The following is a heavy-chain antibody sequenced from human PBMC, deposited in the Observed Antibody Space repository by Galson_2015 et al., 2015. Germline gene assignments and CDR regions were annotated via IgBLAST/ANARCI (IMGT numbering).Heavy chain of an antibody. D-gene: IGHD5-12*01. J-gene: IGHJ4*02. V-gene: IGHV3-48*03. CDR1: GFTFTSYE. CDR2: ISSTGITT. Sequence: SLRLSCAASGFTFTSYEMNWVRQAPGKGLEWVSYISSTGITTYYAGSVKGRFTISRDNAKSSLYLQMNILGAEDTAVYYCAREVGYHLDYWGQGTLVTVSS. CDR3: AREVGYHLDY.